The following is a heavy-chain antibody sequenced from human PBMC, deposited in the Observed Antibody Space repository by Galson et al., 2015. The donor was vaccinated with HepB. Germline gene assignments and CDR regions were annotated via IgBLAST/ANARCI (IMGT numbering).Heavy chain of an antibody. CDR3: VKANHYYDSIGYYFNRIEWFDP. J-gene: IGHJ5*02. CDR2: ISSNGGST. CDR1: GFTFSSYA. Sequence: SLRLSCAASGFTFSSYAMHWVRQAPGKGLEYVSAISSNGGSTYYADSVKGRFTISRDNSKNTLYLQMSSLRAEDTAVYYCVKANHYYDSIGYYFNRIEWFDPWGQGTLVTVSS. D-gene: IGHD3-22*01. V-gene: IGHV3-64D*06.